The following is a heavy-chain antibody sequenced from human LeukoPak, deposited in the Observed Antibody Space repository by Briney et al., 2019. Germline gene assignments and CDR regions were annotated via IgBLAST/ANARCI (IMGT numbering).Heavy chain of an antibody. V-gene: IGHV4-39*01. D-gene: IGHD2-15*01. Sequence: SETLSLTCTVSGGSISSSSYYWGWIRQPPGKGLEWIGSIYYSGSTYYNPSLKSRVTISVDTSKNQFSLKLSSVTAADTAVYYCARQNEYCSGGTCYLGWFDPWGQGTLVTVSS. CDR1: GGSISSSSYY. CDR2: IYYSGST. CDR3: ARQNEYCSGGTCYLGWFDP. J-gene: IGHJ5*02.